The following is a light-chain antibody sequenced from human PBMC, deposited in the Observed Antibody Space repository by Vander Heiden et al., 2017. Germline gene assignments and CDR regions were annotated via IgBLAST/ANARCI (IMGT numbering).Light chain of an antibody. Sequence: QSAVTQPAPVSGSPGQSIPIPCTGTSSDVGGHNYVSWYQQLPGKAPKLMIFDVSNRPSGVSNRFSGSKSGNTASLTISGLQAEDEADYYCSSYERGATYVFGSGTRVTVL. CDR2: DVS. CDR1: SSDVGGHNY. J-gene: IGLJ1*01. CDR3: SSYERGATYV. V-gene: IGLV2-14*03.